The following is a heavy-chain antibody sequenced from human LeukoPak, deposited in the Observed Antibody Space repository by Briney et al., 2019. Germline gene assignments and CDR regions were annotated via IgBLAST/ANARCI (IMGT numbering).Heavy chain of an antibody. J-gene: IGHJ4*02. CDR1: GGSFSGYY. CDR3: ARHIWFGELLSDY. CDR2: INHSGST. V-gene: IGHV4-34*01. Sequence: SETLSLTCAVYGGSFSGYYWSWIRQPPGKGLEWIGEINHSGSTNYNPSLKSRVTISVDTSKNQFSLKLSSVTAADTAVYYCARHIWFGELLSDYWGQGTLVTVSS. D-gene: IGHD3-10*01.